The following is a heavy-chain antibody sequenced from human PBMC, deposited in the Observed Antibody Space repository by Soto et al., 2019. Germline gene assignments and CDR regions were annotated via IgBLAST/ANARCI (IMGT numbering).Heavy chain of an antibody. V-gene: IGHV3-30*18. CDR2: ISYDGSNK. J-gene: IGHJ4*02. Sequence: QVQLVESGGGVVQPGRSLRLSGAASGFTFSSYGMHWVRQAPGKGLEWVAVISYDGSNKYYADSVKGRFTISRDNSKNTLYLQMNSLRAEDTAVYYCAKGRSLPGYSSSWYRRTGDFDYWGQGTLVTVSS. D-gene: IGHD6-13*01. CDR3: AKGRSLPGYSSSWYRRTGDFDY. CDR1: GFTFSSYG.